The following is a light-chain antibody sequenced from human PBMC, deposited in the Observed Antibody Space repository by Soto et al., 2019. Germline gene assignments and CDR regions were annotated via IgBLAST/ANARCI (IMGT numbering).Light chain of an antibody. CDR1: SSDVGGYNY. J-gene: IGLJ1*01. CDR3: SSYAGSFYV. V-gene: IGLV2-8*01. CDR2: EVS. Sequence: QSALTQPPSASGSPGQSVTISCTGTSSDVGGYNYVSWYQQHPGKAPKLMIYEVSKRPSGVPDHFSGSKSGNTASLTVSGLQAEDEADYYCSSYAGSFYVFGTGTKVTVL.